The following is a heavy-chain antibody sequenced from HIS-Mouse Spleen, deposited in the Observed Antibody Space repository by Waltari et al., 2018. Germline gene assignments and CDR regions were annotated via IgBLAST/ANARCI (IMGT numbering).Heavy chain of an antibody. CDR2: ISGSGGST. CDR3: GKAYRYYDFWSGYYEDYYYGMDV. J-gene: IGHJ6*02. CDR1: GFTFSSYA. Sequence: LVQPGGSLRLSCAASGFTFSSYAMSWVRQAPGKGLEWVSAISGSGGSTYYADSVKGRFTISRDNSKNTLYLQMNSLRAEDTAVYYCGKAYRYYDFWSGYYEDYYYGMDVWGQGTTVTVSS. V-gene: IGHV3-23*01. D-gene: IGHD3-3*01.